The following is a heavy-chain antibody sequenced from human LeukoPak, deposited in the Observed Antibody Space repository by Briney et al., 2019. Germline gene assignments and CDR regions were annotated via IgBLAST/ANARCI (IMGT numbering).Heavy chain of an antibody. CDR3: ARVRYSSSSGYRLYYYYYMDV. CDR1: GRSFSGHY. J-gene: IGHJ6*03. Sequence: SETLSLTCAVYGRSFSGHYWRWISQPHGNGRGWMGEINPSGSTNYNPCLKSRVTISVDTSKNQFSLKLSSVTAADTAVYYCARVRYSSSSGYRLYYYYYMDVWGKGTTVTVSS. V-gene: IGHV4-34*01. D-gene: IGHD6-6*01. CDR2: INPSGST.